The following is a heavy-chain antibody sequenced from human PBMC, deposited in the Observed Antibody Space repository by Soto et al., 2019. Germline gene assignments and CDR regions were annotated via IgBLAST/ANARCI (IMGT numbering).Heavy chain of an antibody. CDR1: GFPFRSYA. J-gene: IGHJ4*02. CDR2: ISGSGEIT. Sequence: EVQLLESGGGLVRPGGSLRLSCAASGFPFRSYAMGWVRQAPGKGLEWISVISGSGEITLYTDCVKGRFTISRDFSNNTLSLQMNSLRAGDTAIYYCGKARYLLVDQPLYFESWGQGTLVTVSS. CDR3: GKARYLLVDQPLYFES. D-gene: IGHD3-9*01. V-gene: IGHV3-23*01.